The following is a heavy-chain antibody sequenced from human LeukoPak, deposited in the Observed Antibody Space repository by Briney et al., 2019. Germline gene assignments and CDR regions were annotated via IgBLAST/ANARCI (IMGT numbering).Heavy chain of an antibody. CDR1: GYTFTTYA. CDR3: ARGSGSSGIPWGNWFDP. D-gene: IGHD6-13*01. Sequence: ASVKVSCKASGYTFTTYAMNWVRQAPGQGLEWMGWINTNTGHPTYAQGFTGRFVFSLDTSVSTAYLQISSLKAEDTAIYYCARGSGSSGIPWGNWFDPWGQGTLVTVSS. CDR2: INTNTGHP. J-gene: IGHJ5*02. V-gene: IGHV7-4-1*02.